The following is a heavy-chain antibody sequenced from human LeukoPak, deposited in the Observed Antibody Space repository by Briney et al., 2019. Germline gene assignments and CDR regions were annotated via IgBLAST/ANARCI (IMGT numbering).Heavy chain of an antibody. J-gene: IGHJ1*01. CDR2: INNDGIST. CDR3: AITVDCRATTDCYSYFHH. CDR1: GFTLSSYW. D-gene: IGHD2-21*02. V-gene: IGHV3-74*01. Sequence: GGSLRLSCATSGFTLSSYWMHWVRQVPGKGLEWLLRINNDGISTSYADPVKGRFTISRDNAKDTLYLQVNSLRAEDTAVYYCAITVDCRATTDCYSYFHHWGQGTLVTVSS.